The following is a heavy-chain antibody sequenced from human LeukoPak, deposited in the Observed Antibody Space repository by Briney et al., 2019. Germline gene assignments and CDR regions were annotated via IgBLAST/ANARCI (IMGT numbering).Heavy chain of an antibody. CDR1: GFTFSSYW. V-gene: IGHV3-7*01. J-gene: IGHJ6*03. CDR2: IKQDCIEK. CDR3: AKDMAMRRYYYLDV. D-gene: IGHD3-10*01. Sequence: VGSLRLSCAPSGFTFSSYWISWVREAPGHGLEWLANIKQDCIEKSSVDSVKGRFNISRDKARNTLYLQMNSLRAEDTALYYCAKDMAMRRYYYLDVWGKGSTVTVSS.